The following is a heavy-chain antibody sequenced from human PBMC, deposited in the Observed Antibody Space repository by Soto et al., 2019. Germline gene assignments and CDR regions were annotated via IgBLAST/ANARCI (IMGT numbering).Heavy chain of an antibody. CDR3: AKSLGSSSHDAFDI. CDR2: ISWNSGSI. CDR1: GFTFDDYA. V-gene: IGHV3-9*01. D-gene: IGHD6-6*01. Sequence: GGSLRLSCAASGFTFDDYAMHWVRQAPGKGLEWVSGISWNSGSIGYADSVKGRFTISRDNAKNSLYLQMNSLRAEDTALYYCAKSLGSSSHDAFDIWGQGTMVTVSS. J-gene: IGHJ3*02.